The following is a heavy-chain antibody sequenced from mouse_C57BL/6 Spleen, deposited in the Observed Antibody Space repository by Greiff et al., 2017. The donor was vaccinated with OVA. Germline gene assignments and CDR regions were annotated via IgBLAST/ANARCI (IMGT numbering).Heavy chain of an antibody. CDR2: IYPGSGST. CDR1: GYTFTSYW. Sequence: VQLQQPGAELVKPGASVKMSCKASGYTFTSYWITWVKQRPGQGLEWIGDIYPGSGSTNYNEKFKSKATLTVDTSSSTAYMQLSSLTSEDSAVEYCARGGSYGTYYDAMDYWGQGTSVTVSS. J-gene: IGHJ4*01. D-gene: IGHD1-1*02. V-gene: IGHV1-55*01. CDR3: ARGGSYGTYYDAMDY.